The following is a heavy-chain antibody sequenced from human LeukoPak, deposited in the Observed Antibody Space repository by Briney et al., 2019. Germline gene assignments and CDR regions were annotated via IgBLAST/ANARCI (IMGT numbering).Heavy chain of an antibody. CDR1: GYTFTSYG. V-gene: IGHV7-4-1*02. CDR3: ASGRGSQQDQTPFDY. CDR2: INTNTGNP. D-gene: IGHD6-13*01. J-gene: IGHJ4*02. Sequence: GASVKVSCTASGYTFTSYGISWVRQAPGQGLEWMGWINTNTGNPTYAQGFTGRFVFSLDTSVSTAYLQISSLKAEDTAVYYCASGRGSQQDQTPFDYWGQGTLVTVSS.